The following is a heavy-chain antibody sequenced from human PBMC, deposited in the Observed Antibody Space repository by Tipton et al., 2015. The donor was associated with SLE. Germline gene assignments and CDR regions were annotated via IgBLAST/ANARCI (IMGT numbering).Heavy chain of an antibody. CDR1: GFTFSSYA. CDR3: ARDADCSGGSCGHFDY. V-gene: IGHV3-23*01. CDR2: ISGSGGST. D-gene: IGHD2-15*01. J-gene: IGHJ4*02. Sequence: SLRLSCAASGFTFSSYAMSWVRQAPGKGLEWVSAISGSGGSTYYADSVKGRFTISRDNSKNTLYLQMNSLRAEDTAVYYCARDADCSGGSCGHFDYWGQGTLVTVSS.